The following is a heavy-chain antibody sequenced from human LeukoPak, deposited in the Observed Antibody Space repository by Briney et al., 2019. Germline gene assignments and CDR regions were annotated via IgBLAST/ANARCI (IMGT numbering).Heavy chain of an antibody. J-gene: IGHJ4*02. V-gene: IGHV7-4-1*02. Sequence: ASVKVSCKASGYTFTSYAMNWVRQAPGQGLEWMGWINTNTGNPTYAQGFTGRFVFSLDTSVSTAYLQISSLKAEDTAVYYCARGGRGRAVAGTGLEYWGQGTLVTVSS. CDR2: INTNTGNP. CDR3: ARGGRGRAVAGTGLEY. CDR1: GYTFTSYA. D-gene: IGHD6-19*01.